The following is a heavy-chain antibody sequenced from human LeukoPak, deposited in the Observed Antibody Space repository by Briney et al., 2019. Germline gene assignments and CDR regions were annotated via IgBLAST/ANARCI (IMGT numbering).Heavy chain of an antibody. Sequence: WIRQPPGKGLEWIGNIYYSGSTYYNPSLKSRVTISVETSKNQFSLKLSSVTAADTAVYYCARDGRFPPEVLPRYFDYWGQGTLVTVSS. CDR3: ARDGRFPPEVLPRYFDY. D-gene: IGHD1-26*01. J-gene: IGHJ4*02. V-gene: IGHV4-39*07. CDR2: IYYSGST.